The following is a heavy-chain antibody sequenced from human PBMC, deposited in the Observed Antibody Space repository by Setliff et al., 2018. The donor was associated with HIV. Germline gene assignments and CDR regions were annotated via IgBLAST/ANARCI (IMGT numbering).Heavy chain of an antibody. CDR2: IQFDGSDK. CDR1: GFTFRSCG. D-gene: IGHD3-16*01. CDR3: VRDSARPGGITPP. J-gene: IGHJ5*02. V-gene: IGHV3-30*02. Sequence: PGGSLRLSCAASGFTFRSCGMHWVRQAPGKVLEWVAFIQFDGSDKYYADSVKGRFTISRDNAKNSLYLRLNSLRVDDTAVYYCVRDSARPGGITPPWGQGTLVTVSS.